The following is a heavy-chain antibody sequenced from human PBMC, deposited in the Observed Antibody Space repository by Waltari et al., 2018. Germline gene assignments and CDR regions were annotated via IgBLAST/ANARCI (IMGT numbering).Heavy chain of an antibody. CDR3: ARDTRRSGDYYYYMDV. CDR2: IYYSGST. CDR1: GGSISSGGYY. Sequence: QVQLQESGPGLVKPSQTLSLTCTVSGGSISSGGYYWSWIRQHPGKGLEWIGYIYYSGSTHYNPSLKSRVTISVDTSKNQFSLKLSSVTAADTAVYYCARDTRRSGDYYYYMDVWGKGTTVTVSS. J-gene: IGHJ6*03. V-gene: IGHV4-31*03. D-gene: IGHD3-10*01.